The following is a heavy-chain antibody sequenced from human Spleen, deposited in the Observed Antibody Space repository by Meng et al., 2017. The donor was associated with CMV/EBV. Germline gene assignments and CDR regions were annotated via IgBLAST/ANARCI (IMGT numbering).Heavy chain of an antibody. V-gene: IGHV3-74*01. D-gene: IGHD1-1*01. Sequence: GESLKISCAASGFTLSRFWMHWVRQVPGKGLVWVSRINSDASSISYVDSVKGRFTISRDNAQNSLYLQMNSLRAEDTAIYYCVRDSNFNDAFDFWGRGTMVTVSS. CDR1: GFTLSRFW. CDR2: INSDASSI. CDR3: VRDSNFNDAFDF. J-gene: IGHJ3*01.